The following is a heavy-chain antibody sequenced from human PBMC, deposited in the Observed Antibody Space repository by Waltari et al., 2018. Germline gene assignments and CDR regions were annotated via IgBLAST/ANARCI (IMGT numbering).Heavy chain of an antibody. D-gene: IGHD6-6*01. CDR2: ISWNSGSI. J-gene: IGHJ4*02. V-gene: IGHV3-9*01. CDR1: GFTFDDYA. CDR3: AKDGGDSSSWIDY. Sequence: EVQLVESGGGLVQPSRSLRLSCAASGFTFDDYAMHWVRQAPGKGLEWVSGISWNSGSIGYADSVKGRFTISRDNAKNSLYLQMNSLRAEDTALYYCAKDGGDSSSWIDYWGQGTLVTVSS.